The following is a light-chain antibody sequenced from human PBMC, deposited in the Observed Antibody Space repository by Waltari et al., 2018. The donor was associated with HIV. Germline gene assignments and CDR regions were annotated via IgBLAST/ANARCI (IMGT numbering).Light chain of an antibody. J-gene: IGLJ2*01. CDR1: RSHVGRYNL. V-gene: IGLV2-23*02. CDR2: GVI. CDR3: CSYAAGLVV. Sequence: QSALTQPASVSGSPGQSITIPCPGTRSHVGRYNLVPWYQHHPGKAPKLMIYGVIKRPSGVSNRFSGSKSGNTASLTISGLQAEDEADYYCCSYAAGLVVFGGGTKLTVL.